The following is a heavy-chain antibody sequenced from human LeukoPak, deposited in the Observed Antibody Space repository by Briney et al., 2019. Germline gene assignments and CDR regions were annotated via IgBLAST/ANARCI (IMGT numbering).Heavy chain of an antibody. D-gene: IGHD4-11*01. V-gene: IGHV3-23*01. CDR2: ISGSGAST. Sequence: LTGGSLRLSCAASGFTFSSYAMSWVRQAPGKGLEWVSGISGSGASTSYADSVKGRFTISRDNSINTLYLQMNSLRAEDTAVYYCARGNSVTTSPGDYWGQGTLVTVSS. CDR3: ARGNSVTTSPGDY. CDR1: GFTFSSYA. J-gene: IGHJ4*02.